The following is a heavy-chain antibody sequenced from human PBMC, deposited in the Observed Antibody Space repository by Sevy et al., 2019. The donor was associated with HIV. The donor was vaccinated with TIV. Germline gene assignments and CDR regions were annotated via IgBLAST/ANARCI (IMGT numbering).Heavy chain of an antibody. J-gene: IGHJ4*02. V-gene: IGHV1-24*01. CDR1: GYTLTALS. CDR3: ATDIVVGRDY. Sequence: ASVKVSCKVSGYTLTALSMHWVLQAPGKGLEWMGGFDEDGEIMYAQKFQGRVTMTEDTSTDTAYMELSSLRSEDTAMYYCATDIVVGRDYWGQRTLVTVSS. CDR2: FDEDGEI. D-gene: IGHD2-2*01.